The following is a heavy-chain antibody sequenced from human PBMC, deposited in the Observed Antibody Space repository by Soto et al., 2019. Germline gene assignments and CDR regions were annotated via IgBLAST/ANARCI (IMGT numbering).Heavy chain of an antibody. V-gene: IGHV1-24*01. CDR3: VILTIINYATAAFED. Sequence: QVQVVQSGAEVKKPGASVKVSCQVSGNSLSRLAVHWVRQSPVKGLEWMGGFDPDLGEPVDARKFQGSLIKTEARSTDTAYMELSDRTSDDTAVYYCVILTIINYATAAFEDWGQGTMVTVTS. D-gene: IGHD3-16*01. CDR2: FDPDLGEP. J-gene: IGHJ4*03. CDR1: GNSLSRLA.